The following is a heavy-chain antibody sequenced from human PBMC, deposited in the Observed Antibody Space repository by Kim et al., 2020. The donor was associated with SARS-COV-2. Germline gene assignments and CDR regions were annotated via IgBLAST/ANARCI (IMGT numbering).Heavy chain of an antibody. D-gene: IGHD2-2*01. V-gene: IGHV3-53*01. Sequence: ADSVGGRVTLCRDKSRSTLYLQMNSLGADDTAVYYCAREGLSSCDGWGFDDWGQGALVTVSS. J-gene: IGHJ4*02. CDR3: AREGLSSCDGWGFDD.